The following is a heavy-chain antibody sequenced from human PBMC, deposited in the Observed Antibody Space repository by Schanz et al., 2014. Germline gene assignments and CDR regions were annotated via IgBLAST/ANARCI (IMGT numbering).Heavy chain of an antibody. CDR3: AKDLYNYGIFDS. D-gene: IGHD3-16*01. CDR1: GFTVSSNY. J-gene: IGHJ5*01. V-gene: IGHV3-11*01. CDR2: ISSSGSTI. Sequence: VQLLESGGGLVQPGGSLRLSCAASGFTVSSNYMSWIRQAPGKGLEWVSYISSSGSTIYYADSVKGRFTISRDNSRKTLYLQMNSLRADDTAVYYCAKDLYNYGIFDSWGQGTLVTVSS.